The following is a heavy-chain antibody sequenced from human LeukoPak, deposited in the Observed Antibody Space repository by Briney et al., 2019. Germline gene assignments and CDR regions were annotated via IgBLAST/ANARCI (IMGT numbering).Heavy chain of an antibody. CDR3: ASSDFWSGTVNDY. Sequence: PGGSLRLSRAASGFTFSSYSMNWVRQAPGKGLEWVSSISSSSSYIYYADSVKGRFTISRDNAKNSLYLQMNSLRVEDTAVYYCASSDFWSGTVNDYWGQGTLVTVSS. J-gene: IGHJ4*02. V-gene: IGHV3-21*01. D-gene: IGHD3-3*01. CDR2: ISSSSSYI. CDR1: GFTFSSYS.